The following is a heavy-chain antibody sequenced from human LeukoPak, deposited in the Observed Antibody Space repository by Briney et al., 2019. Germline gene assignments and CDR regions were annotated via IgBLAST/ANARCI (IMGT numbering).Heavy chain of an antibody. V-gene: IGHV4-39*01. CDR1: GGSIRSIDSY. J-gene: IGHJ3*02. CDR2: GFYSGST. Sequence: SETLSLTCTVSGGSIRSIDSYWGWIRQPPGKGLEWIGSGFYSGSTYYNPSLKSRVTISVDTSKNQFSLKLSSVTAADTAVYYCARHPTTVSYAFDIWGQGTMVTVSS. D-gene: IGHD4-17*01. CDR3: ARHPTTVSYAFDI.